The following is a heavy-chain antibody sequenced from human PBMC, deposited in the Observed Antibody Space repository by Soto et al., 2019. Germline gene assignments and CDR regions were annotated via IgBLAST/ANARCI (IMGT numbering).Heavy chain of an antibody. CDR3: ARDNWNHQTAFDY. Sequence: SETLSLTCTVSGGSISSYYWSWIRQPPGKGLEWIGYIYYSGSTNYNPSLKSRVTISVDTSKNQFSLKLSSVTAADTAVYYCARDNWNHQTAFDYWGQGTLVTVSS. CDR2: IYYSGST. CDR1: GGSISSYY. J-gene: IGHJ4*02. D-gene: IGHD1-20*01. V-gene: IGHV4-59*01.